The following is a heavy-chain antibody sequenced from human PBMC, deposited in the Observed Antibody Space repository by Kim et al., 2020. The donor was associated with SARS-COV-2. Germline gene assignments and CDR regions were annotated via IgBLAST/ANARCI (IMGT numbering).Heavy chain of an antibody. D-gene: IGHD3-3*01. CDR3: ARASDYWRKIDF. CDR2: IRQDGSET. Sequence: GGSLRLSCVVSGFTLSSYWMNWVRKAPGEGLEWVASIRQDGSETHYVDSVRGRFTISRDNARNSLYLQMNSLRAEDTAVYFCARASDYWRKIDFWGQGTLVTVSS. J-gene: IGHJ4*02. V-gene: IGHV3-7*01. CDR1: GFTLSSYW.